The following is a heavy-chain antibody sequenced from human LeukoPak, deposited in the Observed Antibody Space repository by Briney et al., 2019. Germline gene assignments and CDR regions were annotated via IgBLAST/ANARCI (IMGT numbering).Heavy chain of an antibody. V-gene: IGHV4-31*03. Sequence: QASQTLSLTCTVSGGSISSGGYYWSWIRQHPGKGLEWIGYIYYSGSTYYNPSLKSRVTISVDTSKNQFSLKLSSVTAADTAVYYCAREPTHTTVTTERAFDIWGQGTMVTVSS. D-gene: IGHD4-17*01. CDR3: AREPTHTTVTTERAFDI. CDR1: GGSISSGGYY. J-gene: IGHJ3*02. CDR2: IYYSGST.